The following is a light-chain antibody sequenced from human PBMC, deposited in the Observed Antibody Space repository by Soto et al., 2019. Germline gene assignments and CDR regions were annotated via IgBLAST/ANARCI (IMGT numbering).Light chain of an antibody. V-gene: IGKV3-15*01. CDR1: QSVSSN. J-gene: IGKJ1*01. CDR3: QQYGSSPRT. Sequence: EIVMTQSPATLSVSPGERATLSCRASQSVSSNLAWYQQKPGQAPRLLIYDASTRAPGIPARFSGSGSGTDFSLTISRLGAEDFAVYYCQQYGSSPRTFGQGTKVDIK. CDR2: DAS.